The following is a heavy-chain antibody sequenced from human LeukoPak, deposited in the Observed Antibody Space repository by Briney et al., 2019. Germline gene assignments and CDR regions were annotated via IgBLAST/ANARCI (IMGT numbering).Heavy chain of an antibody. J-gene: IGHJ4*02. Sequence: GGSLRLSCAASGFTFSNYAMSWVRQAPGKGLEWVSSLSDSGGSTFYADSVKGRFTISRDNSKNTLYLEMSSLRAEDTALYYCAKLRSSSCYAGGDYWGQGTLVTVSS. CDR3: AKLRSSSCYAGGDY. V-gene: IGHV3-23*01. CDR2: LSDSGGST. D-gene: IGHD2-2*01. CDR1: GFTFSNYA.